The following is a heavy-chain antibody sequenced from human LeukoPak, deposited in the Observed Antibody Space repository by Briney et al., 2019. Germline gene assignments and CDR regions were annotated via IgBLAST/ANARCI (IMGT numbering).Heavy chain of an antibody. CDR2: IKQDGSEK. Sequence: GGSLRLSCAASGFTFSSYWMSWVRQAPGKGLEWVANIKQDGSEKYYVDSVKGRFTISRDNAKNSLYLQMNSLRAEDSAVYYCARDLYGDYSAIPDSVLSDYWGQGTLVTVSS. CDR3: ARDLYGDYSAIPDSVLSDY. CDR1: GFTFSSYW. D-gene: IGHD4-17*01. J-gene: IGHJ4*02. V-gene: IGHV3-7*01.